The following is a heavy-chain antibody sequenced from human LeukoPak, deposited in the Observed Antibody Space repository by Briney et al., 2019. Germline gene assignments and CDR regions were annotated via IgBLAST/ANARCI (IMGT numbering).Heavy chain of an antibody. CDR3: ARAFLYDSSGHGGY. CDR2: INPNSGGT. J-gene: IGHJ4*02. CDR1: GYTFTGYF. V-gene: IGHV1-2*02. D-gene: IGHD3-22*01. Sequence: ASVKVSCEASGYTFTGYFMHWVRQAPGQGLEWMGWINPNSGGTNYAQKFQGRVTMTRDTSINTAYMELSRLRSDDTAVYYCARAFLYDSSGHGGYWGQGTLVTVSS.